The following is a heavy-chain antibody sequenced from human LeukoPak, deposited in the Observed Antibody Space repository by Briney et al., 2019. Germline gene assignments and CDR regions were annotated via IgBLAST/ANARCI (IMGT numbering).Heavy chain of an antibody. Sequence: SETLSLTCTVSGGSISSGSYYWGWIRQPPGKGLEWIGSIYYSGSTYYNPSLKSRVTISVDTSKNQFSLKLSSVTAADTAVYYCARHQPVIRVRGVILGWFDPWGQGTLVTVSS. CDR2: IYYSGST. J-gene: IGHJ5*02. CDR3: ARHQPVIRVRGVILGWFDP. V-gene: IGHV4-39*01. CDR1: GGSISSGSYY. D-gene: IGHD3-10*01.